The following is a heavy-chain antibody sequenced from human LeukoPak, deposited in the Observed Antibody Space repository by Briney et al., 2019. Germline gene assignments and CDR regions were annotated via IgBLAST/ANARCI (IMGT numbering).Heavy chain of an antibody. CDR1: GDSVSSNNAA. CDR3: VRGSALDI. V-gene: IGHV6-1*01. CDR2: TYYRSRWFT. Sequence: SQTLSLTCAISGDSVSSNNAAWNWIRQSPWRGLEWLGRTYYRSRWFTDYALSVKSRITINPDTSRNQFSLQLNSVSPEDTAVYYCVRGSALDIWGQGTMVTVSS. J-gene: IGHJ3*02.